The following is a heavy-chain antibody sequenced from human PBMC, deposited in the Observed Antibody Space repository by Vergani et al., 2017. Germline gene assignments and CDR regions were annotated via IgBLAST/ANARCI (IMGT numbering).Heavy chain of an antibody. Sequence: EVQLVESGGGLVKPGGSLRLSCAASGFTFSSYAMSWVRQAPGKGLEWVSAISGSGGSTYYADSVKGRFTISRDNSKNTLYLQMNSLRAEDTAVYYCARYPRRYCNSGGSCGLFDYWGQGTLVTVSS. CDR2: ISGSGGST. J-gene: IGHJ4*02. V-gene: IGHV3-23*04. CDR1: GFTFSSYA. D-gene: IGHD2-15*01. CDR3: ARYPRRYCNSGGSCGLFDY.